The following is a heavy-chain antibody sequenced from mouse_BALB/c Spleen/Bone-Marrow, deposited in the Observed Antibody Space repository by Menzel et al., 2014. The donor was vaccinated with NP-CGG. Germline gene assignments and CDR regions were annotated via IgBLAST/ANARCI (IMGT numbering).Heavy chain of an antibody. CDR1: GFTFSNFG. CDR3: ARSHCYGHSFAY. V-gene: IGHV5-17*02. J-gene: IGHJ2*01. CDR2: VSTGSTII. D-gene: IGHD2-1*01. Sequence: EVKVVESGGGLVQPGGSRKLSCAASGFTFSNFGMHWFRQSPEKGLEWVAFVSTGSTIIYYADTVKGRFTISRDNPENALFLRMASLRSEDTAVYYCARSHCYGHSFAYWGQGAPLTVSS.